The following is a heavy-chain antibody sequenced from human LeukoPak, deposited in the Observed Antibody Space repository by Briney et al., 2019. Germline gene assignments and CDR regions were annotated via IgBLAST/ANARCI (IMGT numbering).Heavy chain of an antibody. CDR2: IIPIFGTA. CDR1: GGTFSSYA. Sequence: ASVKVSCKASGGTFSSYANSWVRQAPGQGLEWMGGIIPIFGTANYAQKFQGRVTITADESTSTAYMELSSLRSEDTAVYYCARDRQKLQLWSSPGGYYGMDVWGKGTTVTVSS. CDR3: ARDRQKLQLWSSPGGYYGMDV. D-gene: IGHD5-18*01. J-gene: IGHJ6*04. V-gene: IGHV1-69*01.